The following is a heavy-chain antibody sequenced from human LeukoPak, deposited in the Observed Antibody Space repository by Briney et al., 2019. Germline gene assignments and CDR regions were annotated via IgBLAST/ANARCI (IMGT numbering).Heavy chain of an antibody. CDR3: ARGRYFDWLQRGGAFDI. CDR1: GFTFSDYY. D-gene: IGHD3-9*01. J-gene: IGHJ3*02. Sequence: GGSLRLSCAASGFTFSDYYMSWLRQAPGKGLEWVSYISSSSYTNYADSVKGRFTISRDNAKNSLYLQMNSLRAEDTAVYYCARGRYFDWLQRGGAFDIWGQGTMVTVSS. V-gene: IGHV3-11*06. CDR2: ISSSSYT.